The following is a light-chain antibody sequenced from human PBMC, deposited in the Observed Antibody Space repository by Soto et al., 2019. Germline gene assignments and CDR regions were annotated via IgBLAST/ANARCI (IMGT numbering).Light chain of an antibody. Sequence: EIVLTQSPGGVSLSPGERATLSCRASQSVSGSYLAWYQQKPGQAPRLLIYGASTRATGIPDRFSGSGSGTDFTLTISRLEPEDVPVYYCQQYGSSSLTFGGGTKVEI. J-gene: IGKJ4*01. CDR2: GAS. CDR1: QSVSGSY. V-gene: IGKV3-20*01. CDR3: QQYGSSSLT.